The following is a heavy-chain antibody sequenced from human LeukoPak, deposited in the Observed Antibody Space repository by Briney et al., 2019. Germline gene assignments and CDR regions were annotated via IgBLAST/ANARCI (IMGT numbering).Heavy chain of an antibody. V-gene: IGHV1-2*02. J-gene: IGHJ5*02. CDR3: ARDVIMGGSRGWFDP. CDR2: INPNTGAT. Sequence: ASVKVSCKASGYGFTGYYIHWVRQAPGQGLECMGWINPNTGATEYTQKFQGRVTMTRDTSISTAYMELNWLNSDDAAMYYCARDVIMGGSRGWFDPWGQGTQVTVSS. D-gene: IGHD2-8*01. CDR1: GYGFTGYY.